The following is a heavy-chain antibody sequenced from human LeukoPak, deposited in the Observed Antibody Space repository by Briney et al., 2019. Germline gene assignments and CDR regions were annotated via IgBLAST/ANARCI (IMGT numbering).Heavy chain of an antibody. V-gene: IGHV4-34*01. CDR3: AITNYYDSSGYPPRGAFDI. CDR1: GGSFSGYY. Sequence: SETLSLTCAVYGGSFSGYYWSWIRQPPGKGLEWIGEINHSGSTNYNPSLKSRVTISVDTSKNQFSLKLSSVTAADTAVYYCAITNYYDSSGYPPRGAFDIWGQGTMVTVSS. D-gene: IGHD3-22*01. J-gene: IGHJ3*02. CDR2: INHSGST.